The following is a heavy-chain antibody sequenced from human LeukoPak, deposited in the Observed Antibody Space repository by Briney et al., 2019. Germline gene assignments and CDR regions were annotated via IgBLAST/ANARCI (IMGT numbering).Heavy chain of an antibody. D-gene: IGHD3-22*01. Sequence: GGSLRLSCAASGFTFSSYGMHWVRQAPGKGLEWVAVIWYDGSNKYYADSVKGRFTISRDNSKNTLYLQMNSLRAEDTAVYYCARDDRDSSGYYYHDYWGQGTLVTVSS. CDR3: ARDDRDSSGYYYHDY. V-gene: IGHV3-33*01. J-gene: IGHJ4*02. CDR1: GFTFSSYG. CDR2: IWYDGSNK.